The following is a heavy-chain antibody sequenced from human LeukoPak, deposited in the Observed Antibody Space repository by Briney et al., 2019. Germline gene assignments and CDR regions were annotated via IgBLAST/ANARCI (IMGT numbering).Heavy chain of an antibody. D-gene: IGHD6-13*01. CDR3: AREHSSSCPDS. Sequence: PGGSLRLSCAASGFTFDDYAMHWVRQAPGKGLEWVSGISWNSGSIGYADSVKGRFTISRDNSKNTLYLQMNSPRVEDTALYYCAREHSSSCPDSWGQGTLVTVSS. CDR2: ISWNSGSI. J-gene: IGHJ5*01. CDR1: GFTFDDYA. V-gene: IGHV3-9*01.